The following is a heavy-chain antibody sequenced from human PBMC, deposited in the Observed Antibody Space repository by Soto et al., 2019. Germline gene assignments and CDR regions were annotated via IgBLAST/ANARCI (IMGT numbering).Heavy chain of an antibody. J-gene: IGHJ6*02. CDR1: GGTFSSYA. Sequence: GASVTVSCKASGGTFSSYAISWVRQAPGQGLEWMGGIIPIFGTANYAQKFQGRVTITADESTSTAYMELSSLRSEDTAVYYCARSRRGIAARRGGYYYYGMDVWGQGTTVTVSS. V-gene: IGHV1-69*13. CDR3: ARSRRGIAARRGGYYYYGMDV. CDR2: IIPIFGTA. D-gene: IGHD6-6*01.